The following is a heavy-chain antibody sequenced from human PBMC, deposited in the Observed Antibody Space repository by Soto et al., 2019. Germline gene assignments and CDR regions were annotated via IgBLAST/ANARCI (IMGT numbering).Heavy chain of an antibody. CDR1: GGSVNSGGYY. CDR2: VYFRGNT. V-gene: IGHV4-61*08. CDR3: ARDREDYDLWANYNDDGGTGFDP. J-gene: IGHJ5*02. Sequence: KPSETLSLTCTVSGGSVNSGGYYWTWIRQTPGRGLEWIGYVYFRGNTNYNPSLKSRVTISVDTSKNQFSLKLSSVTAADTAVYYCARDREDYDLWANYNDDGGTGFDPWGQGTLVTVSS. D-gene: IGHD3-3*01.